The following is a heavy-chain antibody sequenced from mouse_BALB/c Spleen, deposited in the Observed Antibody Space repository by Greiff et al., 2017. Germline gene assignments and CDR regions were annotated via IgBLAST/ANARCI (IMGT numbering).Heavy chain of an antibody. J-gene: IGHJ4*01. Sequence: EVQRVESGGGLVQPGGSLKLSCEASGFTFSSYGMSWVRQTPDKRLELVATINSNGGSTYYPDSVKGRFTISRDNAKNTLYLQMSSLKSEDTAMYYCARDKSSLYAMDYWGQGTSVTVSS. CDR3: ARDKSSLYAMDY. V-gene: IGHV5-6-3*01. D-gene: IGHD1-3*01. CDR2: INSNGGST. CDR1: GFTFSSYG.